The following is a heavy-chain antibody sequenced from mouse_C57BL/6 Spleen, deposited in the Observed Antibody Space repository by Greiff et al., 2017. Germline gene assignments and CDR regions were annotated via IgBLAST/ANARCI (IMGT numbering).Heavy chain of an antibody. J-gene: IGHJ2*01. V-gene: IGHV5-4*03. CDR3: ARGGTGYYFDY. Sequence: EVKLVESGGGLVKPGGSLKLSCAASGFTFSSYAMSWVRQTPEKRLGWVATISDGGSYTYYPDNVKGRFTISRDNAKNNLYLQMSHLKSEDTAMYYCARGGTGYYFDYWGQGTTLTVSS. CDR2: ISDGGSYT. D-gene: IGHD4-1*01. CDR1: GFTFSSYA.